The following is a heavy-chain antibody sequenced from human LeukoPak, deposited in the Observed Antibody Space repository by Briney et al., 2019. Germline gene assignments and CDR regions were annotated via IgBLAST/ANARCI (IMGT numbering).Heavy chain of an antibody. J-gene: IGHJ6*02. V-gene: IGHV4-34*01. CDR1: GGSFSGYY. CDR3: ARGGGYCSSTSCRNYYYYYYYGMDV. CDR2: INHSGST. Sequence: SETLSLTCAVYGGSFSGYYWSWIRQPPGKGLEWIGEINHSGSTNYNPSLKSRVTISVDTSKNQFSLKLSSVTAADTAVYYCARGGGYCSSTSCRNYYYYYYYGMDVWGQGTTVTVSS. D-gene: IGHD2-2*01.